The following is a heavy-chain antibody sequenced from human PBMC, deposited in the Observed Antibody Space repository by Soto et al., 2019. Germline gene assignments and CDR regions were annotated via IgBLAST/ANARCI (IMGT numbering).Heavy chain of an antibody. D-gene: IGHD6-13*01. Sequence: QVQLQESGPGLVKPSQTLSLTCTVSGGSISSGGYYWSWIRQNPGKGLEWIGYIYYSGSTYYNPSLKSRVTISVDTSKNQFSLKLSSVTAADTAVYYCARVGIAAAGPTDFDYWGQGTLVTVSS. J-gene: IGHJ4*02. CDR1: GGSISSGGYY. CDR3: ARVGIAAAGPTDFDY. CDR2: IYYSGST. V-gene: IGHV4-31*03.